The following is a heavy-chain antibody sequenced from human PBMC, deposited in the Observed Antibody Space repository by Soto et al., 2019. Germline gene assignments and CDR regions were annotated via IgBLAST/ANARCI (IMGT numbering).Heavy chain of an antibody. V-gene: IGHV3-23*01. D-gene: IGHD3-16*02. J-gene: IGHJ4*01. Sequence: VRLSCAGSGFTFASYVMTWVRQAPGKGLEWVSSISATGGSTYYAGSVKGRFTISRDNSKNTLYLQMNSLRAEDTAIYYCANAEHPRRSIGFDYWGQGTLVTVSS. CDR1: GFTFASYV. CDR3: ANAEHPRRSIGFDY. CDR2: ISATGGST.